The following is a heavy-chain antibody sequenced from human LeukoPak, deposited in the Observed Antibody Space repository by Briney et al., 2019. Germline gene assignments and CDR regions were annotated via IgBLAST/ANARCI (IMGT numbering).Heavy chain of an antibody. Sequence: SQTLSLTCAISGDSVSSNSAAWNWIRQSPSRGLEWLGRTYYRSKWYNDYAVSVKSRITINPDTSKNQFSLQLNSVTPEDTAVYYCAREDYYYDSSGYFRPFDYWGQGTLVTVSS. D-gene: IGHD3-22*01. CDR3: AREDYYYDSSGYFRPFDY. V-gene: IGHV6-1*01. CDR2: TYYRSKWYN. J-gene: IGHJ4*02. CDR1: GDSVSSNSAA.